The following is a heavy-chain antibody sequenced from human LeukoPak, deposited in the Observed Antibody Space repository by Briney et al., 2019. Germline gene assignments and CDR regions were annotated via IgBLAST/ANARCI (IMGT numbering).Heavy chain of an antibody. CDR2: MNPNSGNT. J-gene: IGHJ6*02. V-gene: IGHV1-8*01. D-gene: IGHD3-3*01. CDR3: ARVTYYDFWSGYYPYGMDV. Sequence: ASVKVSCKASGYTFTNYDFNWMRQATGQGLEWMGWMNPNSGNTGYAQKFQGRVTMTRNTSISTAYMELSSQRSEDTAVYYCARVTYYDFWSGYYPYGMDVWGQGTTVTVSS. CDR1: GYTFTNYD.